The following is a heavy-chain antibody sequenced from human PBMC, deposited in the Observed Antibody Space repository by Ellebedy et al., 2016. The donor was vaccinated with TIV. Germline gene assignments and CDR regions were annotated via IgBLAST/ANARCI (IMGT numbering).Heavy chain of an antibody. CDR2: IFYSGT. CDR3: ARRLRYGHWYFDP. D-gene: IGHD4-17*01. J-gene: IGHJ2*01. CDR1: NDSIGRYF. Sequence: MPSETLSLSCTVSNDSIGRYFWNWMRQTPGKGLDWIGNIFYSGTTYNPSLKSRVAISVDTSKNQFSLKLSSVTAADTAIYDCARRLRYGHWYFDPWGRGTLVTVSS. V-gene: IGHV4-59*01.